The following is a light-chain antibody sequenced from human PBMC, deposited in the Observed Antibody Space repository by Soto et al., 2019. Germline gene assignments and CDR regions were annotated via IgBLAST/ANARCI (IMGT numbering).Light chain of an antibody. V-gene: IGKV3-20*01. CDR1: QSVSSSY. J-gene: IGKJ4*01. Sequence: EIVLTQSPGTLSLSPGERATLSRRASQSVSSSYLAWYQQKPGQAPRLLIYGASSRATGIPDRFSGSGSGTDFTLTISRLEPEDFAVYYCQQYGSPPVTFGGGTKVEIK. CDR2: GAS. CDR3: QQYGSPPVT.